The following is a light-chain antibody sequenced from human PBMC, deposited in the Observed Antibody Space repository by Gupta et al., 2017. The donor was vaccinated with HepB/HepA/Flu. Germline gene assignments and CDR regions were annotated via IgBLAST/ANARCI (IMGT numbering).Light chain of an antibody. CDR3: QQYNNWPLT. V-gene: IGKV3-15*01. CDR2: GAS. J-gene: IGKJ4*01. CDR1: QSVSSN. Sequence: VMTLSHATTTVSPGERATLSCRASQSVSSNLAWYQQKPGQAPRLLIYGASTRATGIPARFSGSGSGTEFTLTISSLQSEDFAVYYCQQYNNWPLTFGGGTKVGIK.